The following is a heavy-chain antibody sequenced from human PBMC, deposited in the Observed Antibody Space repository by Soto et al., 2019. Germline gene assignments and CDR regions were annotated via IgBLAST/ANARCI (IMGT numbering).Heavy chain of an antibody. D-gene: IGHD3-22*01. CDR3: AKGPQADYYDSSGYWPFDY. CDR2: ISGSGGST. V-gene: IGHV3-23*01. CDR1: GFTFSSYA. Sequence: GGSLRLSCAASGFTFSSYAMSWVRQAPGKGQEWVSAISGSGGSTYYADSVKGRFTISRDNSKNTLYLQMNSLRAEDTAVYYCAKGPQADYYDSSGYWPFDYWGQGTLVTVSS. J-gene: IGHJ4*02.